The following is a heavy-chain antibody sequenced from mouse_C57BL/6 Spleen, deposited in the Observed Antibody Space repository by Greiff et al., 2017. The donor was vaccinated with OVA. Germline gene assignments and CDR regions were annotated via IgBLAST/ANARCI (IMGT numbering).Heavy chain of an antibody. V-gene: IGHV1-15*01. CDR3: TRGDFYFDY. CDR2: IDPETGGT. D-gene: IGHD3-3*01. CDR1: GYTFTDYE. J-gene: IGHJ2*01. Sequence: VQLQQSGAELVRPGASVTLSCTASGYTFTDYEMHWVKQTPVHGLEWIGAIDPETGGTAYNQKFKGKAILTADKSSSTAYMERRSLTSEDSAVYYCTRGDFYFDYWGQGTTLTVSS.